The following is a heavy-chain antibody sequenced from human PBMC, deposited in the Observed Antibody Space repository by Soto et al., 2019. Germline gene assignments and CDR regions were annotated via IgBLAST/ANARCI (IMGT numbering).Heavy chain of an antibody. V-gene: IGHV3-13*01. CDR1: GFTFSSYD. CDR3: ARVRWVAGPHTSTGYYYGMDV. D-gene: IGHD6-19*01. J-gene: IGHJ6*02. CDR2: IGTAGDT. Sequence: GGSLRLSCAASGFTFSSYDMHWVRQATGKGLEWVSAIGTAGDTYYPGSVKGRFTISRENAKNSLYLQMNSLSAEDTAVYYCARVRWVAGPHTSTGYYYGMDVWGQGTTVTVSS.